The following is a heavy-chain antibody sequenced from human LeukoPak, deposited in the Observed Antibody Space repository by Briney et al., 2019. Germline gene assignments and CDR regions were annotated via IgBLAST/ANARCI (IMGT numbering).Heavy chain of an antibody. V-gene: IGHV1-69*06. Sequence: SVKVSRKASGDTFSTYGVTWVRQAPGQGLEWVGGIIPLYNAANYAHKFQGRVTITADKSTSTAYMELRSLRSQDTAGYYCARDNRDDRLAGYSIEALCYFDLWGRGTLVTVSS. D-gene: IGHD3-9*01. CDR2: IIPLYNAA. CDR3: ARDNRDDRLAGYSIEALCYFDL. J-gene: IGHJ2*01. CDR1: GDTFSTYG.